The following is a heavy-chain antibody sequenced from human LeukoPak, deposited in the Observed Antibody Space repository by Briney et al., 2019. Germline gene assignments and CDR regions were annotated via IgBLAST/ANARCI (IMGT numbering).Heavy chain of an antibody. Sequence: GASLRLSCAASGFTFGDYWMAWVRQAPGKGLEWVANIWPDACDTYHVDSVRGRFTISRDNAQNSLNLQMNSLRVEDSAVYYCGRWGVNAGLDRWGQGTLVSVSS. J-gene: IGHJ5*02. V-gene: IGHV3-7*01. CDR1: GFTFGDYW. D-gene: IGHD3-10*01. CDR2: IWPDACDT. CDR3: GRWGVNAGLDR.